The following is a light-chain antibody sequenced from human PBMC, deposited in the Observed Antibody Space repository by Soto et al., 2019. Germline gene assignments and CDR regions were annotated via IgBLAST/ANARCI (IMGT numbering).Light chain of an antibody. CDR1: IDDVTAYYR. CDR2: DVS. V-gene: IGLV2-18*01. CDR3: SVYTRTSTYV. J-gene: IGLJ1*01. Sequence: QSALTQPPSVSGSPGQSVTISCSGTIDDVTAYYRVSWYQQTPGTAPKLMIYDVSNRPSGVPDRFSGSRSGNTASLTISWLQAEDEGDYYCSVYTRTSTYVFGTGTKLTVL.